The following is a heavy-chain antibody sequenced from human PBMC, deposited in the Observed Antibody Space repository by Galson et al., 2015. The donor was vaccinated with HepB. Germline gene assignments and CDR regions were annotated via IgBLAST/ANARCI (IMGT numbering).Heavy chain of an antibody. CDR2: IYSGGST. CDR1: GLTVSSNY. J-gene: IGHJ4*02. Sequence: SLRLSCAASGLTVSSNYMSWVRQAPGKGLEWVSVIYSGGSTYYADSVKGRFTISRDNSKNTLYLQMNSLRAEDTAVYYCARVYGDYAAPYFDYWGQGTLVTVSS. D-gene: IGHD4-17*01. CDR3: ARVYGDYAAPYFDY. V-gene: IGHV3-53*01.